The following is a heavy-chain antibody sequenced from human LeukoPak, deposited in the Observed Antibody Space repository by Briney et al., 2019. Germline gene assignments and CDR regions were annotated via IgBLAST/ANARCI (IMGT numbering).Heavy chain of an antibody. CDR2: INHSGST. J-gene: IGHJ3*02. D-gene: IGHD3-16*01. CDR1: GGSFSGYY. V-gene: IGHV4-34*01. Sequence: SETLSLTCAVYGGSFSGYYWSWIRQPPGKGLEWIGEINHSGSTNYNPSLKSRVTISVDTSKNQFSLKLSSVTAADTAVYYCARLRRGIAGRAFDTWGQGTMVTVSS. CDR3: ARLRRGIAGRAFDT.